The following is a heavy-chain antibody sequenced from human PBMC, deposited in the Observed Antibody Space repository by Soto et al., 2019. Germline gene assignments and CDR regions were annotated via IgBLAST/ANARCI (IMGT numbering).Heavy chain of an antibody. V-gene: IGHV3-23*01. J-gene: IGHJ4*02. CDR2: ISGSGGST. D-gene: IGHD3-22*01. CDR3: AKVPYYYDSSGYLFDY. Sequence: LRLSCAASGFTFSSYAMSWVRQAPGKGLEWVSAISGSGGSTYYADSVKGRFTISRDNSKNTLYLQMNSLRAEDTAVYYCAKVPYYYDSSGYLFDYWGQGTLVTVSS. CDR1: GFTFSSYA.